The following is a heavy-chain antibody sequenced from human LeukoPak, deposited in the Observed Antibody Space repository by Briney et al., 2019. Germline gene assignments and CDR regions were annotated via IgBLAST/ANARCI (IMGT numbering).Heavy chain of an antibody. CDR1: GFTFSKDD. V-gene: IGHV3-13*01. CDR2: IGVTGDT. CDR3: TKEFCGSRAACAGGSYYDF. D-gene: IGHD2-15*01. J-gene: IGHJ2*01. Sequence: GGSLRLSCAASGFTFSKDDFHWVRQAPGKGLEWVAAIGVTGDTYYADSVKGRFTISREDAANSLYLQMRSLGAGDTALYYCTKEFCGSRAACAGGSYYDFWGRGALVNVSS.